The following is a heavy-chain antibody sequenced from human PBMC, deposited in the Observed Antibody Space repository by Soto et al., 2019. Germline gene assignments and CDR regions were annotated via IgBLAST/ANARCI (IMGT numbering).Heavy chain of an antibody. CDR2: IVVGSGNT. D-gene: IGHD3-3*01. CDR1: GFPFTSSA. Sequence: GXSGKVSCKASGFPFTSSAVQWVRQARGQRLEWIGWIVVGSGNTDYAQKFQERVTITRDMSTSTAYMELSSLRSEDTAVYYCAADGLYYDFWSGYYPYYYGMDVWGQGTTVTVSS. J-gene: IGHJ6*02. CDR3: AADGLYYDFWSGYYPYYYGMDV. V-gene: IGHV1-58*01.